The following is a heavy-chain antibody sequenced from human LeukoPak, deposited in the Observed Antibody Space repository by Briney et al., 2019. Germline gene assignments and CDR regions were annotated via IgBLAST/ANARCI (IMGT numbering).Heavy chain of an antibody. D-gene: IGHD5-12*01. CDR1: GFTFSSYG. Sequence: GGSLRLSCAASGFTFSSYGMSWVRQAPGKGLEWVSAISGSGGSTYYADSVKGRFTISRDNSKNTLYLQMNSLRAEDTAVYYCAKRGYSGYDYYFDYWGQGTLVTVSS. CDR2: ISGSGGST. CDR3: AKRGYSGYDYYFDY. J-gene: IGHJ4*02. V-gene: IGHV3-23*01.